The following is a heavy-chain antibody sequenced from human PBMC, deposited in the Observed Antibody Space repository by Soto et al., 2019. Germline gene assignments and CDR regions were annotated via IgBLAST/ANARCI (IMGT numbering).Heavy chain of an antibody. CDR1: GYTFTRYA. Sequence: GASVKVSCKASGYTFTRYAMHWVRQAPGQRLEWMGWINASSGNTSYAQKFQGRVTMTRDTSIRTAYMELSRLRSDDTAVYYCARGITIFGVVISDYYGMDVWGQGTTVTVSS. J-gene: IGHJ6*02. CDR2: INASSGNT. CDR3: ARGITIFGVVISDYYGMDV. D-gene: IGHD3-3*01. V-gene: IGHV1-2*02.